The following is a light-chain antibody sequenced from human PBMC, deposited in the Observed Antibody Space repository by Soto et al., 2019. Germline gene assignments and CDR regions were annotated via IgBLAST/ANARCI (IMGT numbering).Light chain of an antibody. CDR1: SSDVGGYNY. Sequence: QSVLTQPASVSGSPGQSITISCTGTSSDVGGYNYVSWYQQHPGKAPKVMIYEVSNRPSGVSNRFSGSKSGNTASLTLSGLPAEDADDYYCTSYTSSSMYVFGAGTKLTVL. V-gene: IGLV2-14*01. J-gene: IGLJ1*01. CDR2: EVS. CDR3: TSYTSSSMYV.